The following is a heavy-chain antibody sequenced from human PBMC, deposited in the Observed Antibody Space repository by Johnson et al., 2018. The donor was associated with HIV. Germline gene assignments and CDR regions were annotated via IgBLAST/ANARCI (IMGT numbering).Heavy chain of an antibody. D-gene: IGHD3-22*01. CDR2: IKSKTDGGTT. CDR3: TSERGRYYDSSNDAFDI. CDR1: GFTFSHAW. Sequence: VQLVESGGGLVKPGGSLRLSCAASGFTFSHAWMTWVRQAPGKGLEWIGRIKSKTDGGTTEYAEPVKGRFTISRDDSKNTLYLQMNSLKTEDTAVYYCTSERGRYYDSSNDAFDIWGQGTMVTVSS. J-gene: IGHJ3*02. V-gene: IGHV3-15*01.